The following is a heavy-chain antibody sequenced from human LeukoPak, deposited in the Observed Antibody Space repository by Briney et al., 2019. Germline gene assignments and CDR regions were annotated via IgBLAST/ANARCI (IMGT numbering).Heavy chain of an antibody. CDR3: AREQLWFSFSFYYYGMDV. V-gene: IGHV1-46*01. Sequence: GASVKVSCKASGYTFTSYYMHWVRQAPGQGLEWMGIINPSGGSTSYAQKFQGRVTMTRDTSTSTVYMELSSLRSEDTAVYYCAREQLWFSFSFYYYGMDVWGQGTTVTVSS. CDR1: GYTFTSYY. CDR2: INPSGGST. D-gene: IGHD5-18*01. J-gene: IGHJ6*02.